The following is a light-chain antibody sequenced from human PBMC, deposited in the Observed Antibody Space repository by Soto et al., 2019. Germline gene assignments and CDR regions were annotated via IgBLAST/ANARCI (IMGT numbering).Light chain of an antibody. Sequence: EIVLTQCPGTLSLSPGEGATLSCRASQSVSSSYLAWYQQKPGQAPRLLIYGASSRATGIPDRFSGSGSGTDFTLTISSLEPEDFAVYYCQQRSNRFGGGTKVDIK. CDR3: QQRSNR. J-gene: IGKJ4*01. CDR2: GAS. CDR1: QSVSSSY. V-gene: IGKV3D-20*02.